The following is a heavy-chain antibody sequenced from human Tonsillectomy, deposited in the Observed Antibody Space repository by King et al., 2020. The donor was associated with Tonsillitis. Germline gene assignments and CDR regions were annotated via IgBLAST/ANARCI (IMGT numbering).Heavy chain of an antibody. J-gene: IGHJ4*02. CDR2: IYYSGST. CDR1: GGSIGTYY. V-gene: IGHV4-59*01. D-gene: IGHD2-2*01. Sequence: QLQESGPGLVKPSETLSLTCTVSGGSIGTYYWSWIRQPPGKGLEWIGYIYYSGSTTYNPSLKSRVTLSVDTSKNQFSLKVSSVTAADTAVCYCARERYAPDGCWGQGTLVTVSA. CDR3: ARERYAPDGC.